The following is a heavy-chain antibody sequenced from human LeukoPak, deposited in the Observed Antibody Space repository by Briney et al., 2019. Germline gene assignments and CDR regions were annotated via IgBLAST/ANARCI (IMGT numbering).Heavy chain of an antibody. CDR1: EFTFNRYA. V-gene: IGHV3-23*01. Sequence: PGGSLRLSCAASEFTFNRYAMSWIRQAPGKGLEWVSAISGSGGSTYYADSVRGRLTISRDNSKNTLYLQMNSLRAEDTAVYYCAKSGASIAARPMDYWGQGTLVTVSS. D-gene: IGHD6-6*01. CDR3: AKSGASIAARPMDY. J-gene: IGHJ4*02. CDR2: ISGSGGST.